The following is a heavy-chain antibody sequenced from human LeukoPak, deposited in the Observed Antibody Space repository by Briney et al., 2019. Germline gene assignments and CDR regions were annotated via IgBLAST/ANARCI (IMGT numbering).Heavy chain of an antibody. J-gene: IGHJ4*02. CDR2: INHSRST. CDR3: ARETRTYDSGSYYIDY. CDR1: GGSFSGYY. D-gene: IGHD3-10*01. Sequence: SETLSLTCAVYGGSFSGYYWSWIRQPPGKGLEWIGEINHSRSTNYSPSLKSRVTIPVDTSKNQFSLKLSSVTAAVTAVYYCARETRTYDSGSYYIDYWGRGTLVTVSS. V-gene: IGHV4-34*01.